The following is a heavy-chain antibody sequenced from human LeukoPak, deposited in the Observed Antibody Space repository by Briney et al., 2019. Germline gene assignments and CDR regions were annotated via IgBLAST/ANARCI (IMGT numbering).Heavy chain of an antibody. D-gene: IGHD3-10*01. V-gene: IGHV4-61*01. J-gene: IGHJ4*02. CDR2: IYNSGIT. Sequence: SETLSLTCTVSGGSVSSGNYYWSWIRQPPGKGLEWIGYIYNSGITNYNPSLKSRVTISVDTSKNQFSLKLSSVTAADTAVYYCVRRASGSGSYYWGQGTLVTVSS. CDR1: GGSVSSGNYY. CDR3: VRRASGSGSYY.